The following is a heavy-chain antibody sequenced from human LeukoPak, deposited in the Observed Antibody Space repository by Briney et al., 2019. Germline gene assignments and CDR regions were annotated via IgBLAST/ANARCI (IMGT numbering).Heavy chain of an antibody. J-gene: IGHJ3*02. D-gene: IGHD3-3*01. Sequence: GGSLRLSCAAPGFTFSSYWMNWVRQAPGKGLVWVSRIDIDGSSTTYADTVKGRFTISRDNAKNTLYLQMNSLRAEDTAVYYCARGFTIFGVVNDGFDIWGQGTKVTVSS. V-gene: IGHV3-74*01. CDR1: GFTFSSYW. CDR3: ARGFTIFGVVNDGFDI. CDR2: IDIDGSST.